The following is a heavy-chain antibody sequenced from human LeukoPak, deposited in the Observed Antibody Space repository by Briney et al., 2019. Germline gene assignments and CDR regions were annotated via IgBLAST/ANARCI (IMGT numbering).Heavy chain of an antibody. D-gene: IGHD2-15*01. CDR3: AKGRGYCTGGSCYSDY. V-gene: IGHV3-23*01. CDR1: GFTFSNYV. Sequence: PGGSFRLSCTASGFTFSNYVMSWVRQAPGKGLEWVSTISDSDGSTYYAYSVKRRFTISRDNSKNTLYLQMNSLRVEDTAIYYCAKGRGYCTGGSCYSDYWGQGTLVTVSS. J-gene: IGHJ4*02. CDR2: ISDSDGST.